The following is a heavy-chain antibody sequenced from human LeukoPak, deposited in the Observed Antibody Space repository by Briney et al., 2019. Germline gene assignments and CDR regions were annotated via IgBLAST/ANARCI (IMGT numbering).Heavy chain of an antibody. V-gene: IGHV3-23*01. D-gene: IGHD3-10*01. CDR2: ISGSDAST. CDR3: AKRDTMIRGLDY. CDR1: GFTFSGYA. Sequence: PGGSLRLSCAAAGFTFSGYAVSWVRQAPGKGLEWVSTISGSDASTYYADSVKGRFTISRDNSKNTLYLQMNSLRAEDTAVYYCAKRDTMIRGLDYWGQGTLVTVSS. J-gene: IGHJ4*02.